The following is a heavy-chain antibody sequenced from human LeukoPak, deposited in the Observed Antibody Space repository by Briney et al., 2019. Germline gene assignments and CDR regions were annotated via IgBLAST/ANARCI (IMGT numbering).Heavy chain of an antibody. V-gene: IGHV4-4*07. CDR2: IYTSGST. Sequence: SETLSLTCTVSGGSISSYYWSWIRQPAGKGLEWIGRIYTSGSTNYNPFLKSRVTISVDTSKNQFSLKLSSVTAADTAVYYCARGRMGYYYYYMDVWGKGTTVTVSS. J-gene: IGHJ6*03. CDR1: GGSISSYY. CDR3: ARGRMGYYYYYMDV. D-gene: IGHD3-16*01.